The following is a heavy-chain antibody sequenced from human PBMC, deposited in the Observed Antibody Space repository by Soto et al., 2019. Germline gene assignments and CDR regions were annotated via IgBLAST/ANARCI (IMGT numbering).Heavy chain of an antibody. J-gene: IGHJ6*02. CDR1: GFTFSDYY. CDR2: ISGSGDNI. Sequence: QVQLVESGGGLVKPGVSLRLSCAASGFTFSDYYMTWIRQAPGKGLEWLSDISGSGDNIYNADSVKGRFTISRDNAKTSLYLQINSLRVEDTAVYFWVRDSSWGHVWGQGTTVTVSS. V-gene: IGHV3-11*01. D-gene: IGHD3-16*01. CDR3: VRDSSWGHV.